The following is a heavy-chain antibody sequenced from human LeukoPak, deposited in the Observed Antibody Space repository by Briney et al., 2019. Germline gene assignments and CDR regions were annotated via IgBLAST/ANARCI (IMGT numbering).Heavy chain of an antibody. CDR1: GGSISSSSYY. D-gene: IGHD5-12*01. J-gene: IGHJ4*02. Sequence: ETLSLTCTVSGGSISSSSYYWGWIRQPPGKGLEWVANIKQDGSEKYYVDSVKGRFTISRDNAKNSLYLQMNSPRAEDTAVYYCARETESGYDSAQYYFDYWGQGTLVTVSS. V-gene: IGHV3-7*01. CDR2: IKQDGSEK. CDR3: ARETESGYDSAQYYFDY.